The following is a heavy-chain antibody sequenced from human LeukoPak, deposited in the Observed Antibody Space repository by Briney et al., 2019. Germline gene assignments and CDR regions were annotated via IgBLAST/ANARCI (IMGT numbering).Heavy chain of an antibody. CDR1: GFTFSSYA. J-gene: IGHJ4*02. D-gene: IGHD1-1*01. V-gene: IGHV3-30-3*01. Sequence: GGSLRLSCAASGFTFSSYAMHWVRQAPGKGLEWVAVISYDGSNKYYADSVKGRFTISRDNSKNTLYLQMNSLRAEDTAVYYCARDRTSRILDYWGQGTLVTVSS. CDR2: ISYDGSNK. CDR3: ARDRTSRILDY.